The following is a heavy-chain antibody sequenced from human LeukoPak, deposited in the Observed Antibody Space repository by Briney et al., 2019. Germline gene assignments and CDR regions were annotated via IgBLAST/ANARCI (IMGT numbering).Heavy chain of an antibody. CDR1: GGSISSGDYY. Sequence: SETLSLTCTVSGGSISSGDYYWSWIRQPPGKGLEWIGSIYYSGSTYYNPSLKSRVTISVDTSKNQFSLKLSSVTAADTAVYYCARVPMTTVTTSDAFDIWGQGTMVTVSS. CDR3: ARVPMTTVTTSDAFDI. J-gene: IGHJ3*02. D-gene: IGHD4-17*01. V-gene: IGHV4-39*07. CDR2: IYYSGST.